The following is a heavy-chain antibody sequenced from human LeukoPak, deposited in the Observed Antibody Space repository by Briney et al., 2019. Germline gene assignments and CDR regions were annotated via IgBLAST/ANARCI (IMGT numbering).Heavy chain of an antibody. CDR2: ISGSGSST. CDR3: ANSVRGGSYGEFDY. J-gene: IGHJ4*02. V-gene: IGHV3-23*01. CDR1: GFTFSSYA. Sequence: GGSLRLSCAASGFTFSSYAMSWVRQAPGKGLEWVSGISGSGSSTFYADSVKGRFTVSRDSSTNTLYLQMNSLRAEDTAVYYCANSVRGGSYGEFDYWGQGTLVTVSS. D-gene: IGHD5-18*01.